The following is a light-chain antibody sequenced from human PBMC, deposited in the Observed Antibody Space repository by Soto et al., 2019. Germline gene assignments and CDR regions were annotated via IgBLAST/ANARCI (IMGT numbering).Light chain of an antibody. CDR3: QQRSYLVT. CDR1: QSVSSY. Sequence: EIVLTQSPATLSLSPGERATLSCRASQSVSSYLAWYQHKPGQAPRLLIYDASNRATGIPSRFSGSGSGTDFTITISSLEPEDFAVYYCQQRSYLVTFGQGTRLEIK. J-gene: IGKJ5*01. V-gene: IGKV3-11*01. CDR2: DAS.